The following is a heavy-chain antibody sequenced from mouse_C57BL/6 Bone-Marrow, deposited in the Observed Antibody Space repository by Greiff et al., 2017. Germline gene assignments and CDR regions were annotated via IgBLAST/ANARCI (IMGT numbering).Heavy chain of an antibody. V-gene: IGHV5-17*01. D-gene: IGHD1-1*01. Sequence: EVKLMESGGGLVKPGGSLKLSCAASGFTFSDYGMHWVRQAPEKGLEWVAYISSGSSTIYYADTVKGRFTISRDNAKNTLFLQMTSLRSEDTAMNYGARSRVGSSYWYFDVWGTGTTVTVSS. CDR3: ARSRVGSSYWYFDV. J-gene: IGHJ1*03. CDR2: ISSGSSTI. CDR1: GFTFSDYG.